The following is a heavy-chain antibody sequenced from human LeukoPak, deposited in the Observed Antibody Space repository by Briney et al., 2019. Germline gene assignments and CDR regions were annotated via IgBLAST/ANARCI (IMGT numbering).Heavy chain of an antibody. V-gene: IGHV4-34*01. CDR2: INHSEGT. D-gene: IGHD6-19*01. J-gene: IGHJ4*02. CDR1: GGSFSSYY. CDR3: ARQEQWLVGADY. Sequence: PSETLSLTCAVYGGSFSSYYWSWIRQPPGKGLEWIGEINHSEGTNYNPSLKSRVTMSLDTSKNQFSLKLSSVTAADTAVYYCARQEQWLVGADYWGQGTLVTVSS.